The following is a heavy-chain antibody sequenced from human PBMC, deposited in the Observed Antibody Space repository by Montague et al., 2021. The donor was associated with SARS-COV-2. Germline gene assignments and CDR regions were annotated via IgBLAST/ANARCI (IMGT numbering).Heavy chain of an antibody. Sequence: SLRLSCAASGFTFSRHSMNWVRQAPGKGLEWISYIHRDSSSILYADSVKGRFTISREDGKDSLFLQMNSLRADDTAVYYCARGQEVYAINGDLNYWGQGTLVTVSS. CDR3: ARGQEVYAINGDLNY. D-gene: IGHD2-8*01. CDR1: GFTFSRHS. V-gene: IGHV3-48*04. J-gene: IGHJ4*02. CDR2: IHRDSSSI.